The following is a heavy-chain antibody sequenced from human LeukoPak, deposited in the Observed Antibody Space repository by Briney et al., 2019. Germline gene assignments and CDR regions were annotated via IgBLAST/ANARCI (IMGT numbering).Heavy chain of an antibody. CDR3: AKWGKSYGLDY. CDR1: GFTFSSYG. CDR2: ISYDGSNK. J-gene: IGHJ4*02. D-gene: IGHD5-18*01. V-gene: IGHV3-30*18. Sequence: GGSLRLSCAASGFTFSSYGMHWVRQAPGKGLEWVAVISYDGSNKYYADSVKGRFTLSRDNSKNTLYLQMSSLRAEDTAVYYCAKWGKSYGLDYWGQGTLVTVSS.